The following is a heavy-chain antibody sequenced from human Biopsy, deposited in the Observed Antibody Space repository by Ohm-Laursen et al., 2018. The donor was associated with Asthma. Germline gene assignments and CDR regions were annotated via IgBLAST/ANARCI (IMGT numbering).Heavy chain of an antibody. J-gene: IGHJ4*02. Sequence: SSVKVSCKASGDSLGSFINYAISWVRQAPRQGLEWMGGLIPVLGTADYAPMFEGRVTITADESTSTAYLELTSLRFEDTAVYYCARGDSSNWSHYYFDYWGQGTLGTVSS. D-gene: IGHD3-22*01. CDR3: ARGDSSNWSHYYFDY. V-gene: IGHV1-69*01. CDR1: GDSLGSFINYA. CDR2: LIPVLGTA.